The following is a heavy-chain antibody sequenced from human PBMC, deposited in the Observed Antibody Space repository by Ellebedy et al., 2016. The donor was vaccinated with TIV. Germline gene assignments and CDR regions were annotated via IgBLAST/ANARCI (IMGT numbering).Heavy chain of an antibody. Sequence: SETLSLTCTVSGGSISSYYWSWIRQSPGKGLEWIGYIYDSGSTNYNPSLKSRVTISVDTSKNQFSLKLSSVTAADTAVYYCARWFGELLYVRWFDPWGQGTLVTVSS. CDR3: ARWFGELLYVRWFDP. CDR2: IYDSGST. V-gene: IGHV4-4*08. D-gene: IGHD3-10*01. J-gene: IGHJ5*02. CDR1: GGSISSYY.